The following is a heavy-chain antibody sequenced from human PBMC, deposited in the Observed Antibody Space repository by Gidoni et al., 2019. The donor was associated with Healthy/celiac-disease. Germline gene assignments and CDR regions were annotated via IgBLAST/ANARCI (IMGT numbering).Heavy chain of an antibody. CDR2: TRNKANSYTT. J-gene: IGHJ6*02. CDR3: ARVTDYGMDV. V-gene: IGHV3-72*01. Sequence: EVQLVESGGGLVQPGGSLRLSCAASGFTFSDHYMDWVRQAPGKGLEWVGRTRNKANSYTTQYAASVKGRFTISRDDSKNSLYLQMNSLKTEDTAVYYCARVTDYGMDVWGQGTTVTVSS. CDR1: GFTFSDHY.